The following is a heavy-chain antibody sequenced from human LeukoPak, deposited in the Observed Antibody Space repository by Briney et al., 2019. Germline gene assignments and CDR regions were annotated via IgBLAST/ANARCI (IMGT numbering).Heavy chain of an antibody. CDR3: ARDRASGSRPPAQFDP. CDR1: GGTFSSYA. CDR2: IIPIFGTA. Sequence: SVKVSCKASGGTFSSYAISWVRQAPGQGLEWMGGIIPIFGTANYAQKFQGRVTITTDESTSTAYMELSSLRSEDTAVYYCARDRASGSRPPAQFDPWGQGTLVTVSS. J-gene: IGHJ5*02. D-gene: IGHD1-26*01. V-gene: IGHV1-69*05.